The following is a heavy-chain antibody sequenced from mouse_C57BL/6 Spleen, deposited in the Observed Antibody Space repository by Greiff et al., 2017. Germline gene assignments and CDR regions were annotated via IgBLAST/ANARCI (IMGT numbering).Heavy chain of an antibody. CDR1: GFTFSSYG. Sequence: EVKLVESGGDLVKPGGSLKLSCAASGFTFSSYGMSWVRQTPDKRLEWVATISSGGSYTYYPDSVKGRFTISRDNAKNTLYLQMSSLKSEDTAMYYCARQDDYDVRFAYWGQGTLVTVSA. J-gene: IGHJ3*01. CDR2: ISSGGSYT. D-gene: IGHD2-4*01. CDR3: ARQDDYDVRFAY. V-gene: IGHV5-6*01.